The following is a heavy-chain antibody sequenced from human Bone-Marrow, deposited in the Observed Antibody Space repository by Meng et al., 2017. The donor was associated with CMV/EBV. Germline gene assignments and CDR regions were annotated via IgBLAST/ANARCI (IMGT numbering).Heavy chain of an antibody. V-gene: IGHV3-30-3*01. CDR3: ARAHVRTDYFDY. D-gene: IGHD1-1*01. J-gene: IGHJ4*02. Sequence: GGSLRLSCAASGFPFSSYAMHWVRQAPGKGLEWVAVISYDGSNKYYADSVKGRFTISRDNSKNTLYLQMNSLRAEDTAVYYCARAHVRTDYFDYWGQGTLVTVSS. CDR2: ISYDGSNK. CDR1: GFPFSSYA.